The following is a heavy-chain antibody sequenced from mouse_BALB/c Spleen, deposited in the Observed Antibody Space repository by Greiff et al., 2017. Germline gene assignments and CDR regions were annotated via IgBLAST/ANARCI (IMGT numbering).Heavy chain of an antibody. CDR1: GFNIKDTY. CDR2: IDPANGNT. V-gene: IGHV14-3*02. CDR3: AREGYGTGAMDY. J-gene: IGHJ4*01. Sequence: EVQVVESGAELVKPGASVKLSCTASGFNIKDTYMHWVKQRPEQGLEWIGRIDPANGNTKYDPKFQGKATITADTSSNTAYLQLSSLTSEDTAVYYCAREGYGTGAMDYWGQGTSVTVSS. D-gene: IGHD4-1*01.